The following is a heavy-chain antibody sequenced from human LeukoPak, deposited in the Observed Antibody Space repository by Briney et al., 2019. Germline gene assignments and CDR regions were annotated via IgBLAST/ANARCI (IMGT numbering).Heavy chain of an antibody. D-gene: IGHD5-12*01. J-gene: IGHJ4*02. CDR3: ARHFSYEYSGYDQIDY. CDR2: INHSGST. Sequence: SETLSLTCAVYGGSFSGYYWSWIRQPPGKGLEWIGEINHSGSTNYNPSLKSRVTISVDTSKNQFSLKLSSVTAADTAVYYCARHFSYEYSGYDQIDYWGQGTLVTVSS. CDR1: GGSFSGYY. V-gene: IGHV4-34*01.